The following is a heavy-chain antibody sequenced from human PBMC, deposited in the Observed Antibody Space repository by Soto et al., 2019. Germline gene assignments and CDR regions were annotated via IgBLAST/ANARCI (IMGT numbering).Heavy chain of an antibody. D-gene: IGHD6-6*01. Sequence: ASVKVSCKPSGYTFTSYYIHWVRQAPGQGLEWMGTINPSGGDTTYAQKFQGRVTMTRDTSKNQFSLQLNSVTPEDTAVYFCARTLSSSAENWFDPWGQGTLVTVSS. CDR1: GYTFTSYY. V-gene: IGHV1-46*01. CDR3: ARTLSSSAENWFDP. CDR2: INPSGGDT. J-gene: IGHJ5*02.